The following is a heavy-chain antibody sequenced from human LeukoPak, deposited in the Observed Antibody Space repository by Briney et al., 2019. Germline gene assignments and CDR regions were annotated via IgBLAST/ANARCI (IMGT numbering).Heavy chain of an antibody. D-gene: IGHD6-19*01. CDR2: IYSGGST. J-gene: IGHJ4*02. CDR1: GFTFSSNY. CDR3: ARDRPRYSSGWYAFDY. V-gene: IGHV3-53*01. Sequence: GGSLRLSCAASGFTFSSNYMSWVRQAPGKGLEWDSVIYSGGSTYYADSVKGRFTISRDNSKNTLYLQMNSLRAEDTAVYYCARDRPRYSSGWYAFDYWGQGTLVTVSS.